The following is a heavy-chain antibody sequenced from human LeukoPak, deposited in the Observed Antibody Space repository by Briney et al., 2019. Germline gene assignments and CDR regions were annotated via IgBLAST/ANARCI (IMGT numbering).Heavy chain of an antibody. J-gene: IGHJ5*02. CDR2: IFYSGST. CDR3: ARSPLSGGSGTYWWFDP. V-gene: IGHV4-61*01. CDR1: GGSISSSSYY. Sequence: SETLSLTCIVSGGSISSSSYYWSWIRQPPGKGLEWIGYIFYSGSTNYNPSLKSRVTISLDTSKNQFSLNLNSVTAADTAVYYCARSPLSGGSGTYWWFDPWGQGTLVTVSS. D-gene: IGHD3-10*01.